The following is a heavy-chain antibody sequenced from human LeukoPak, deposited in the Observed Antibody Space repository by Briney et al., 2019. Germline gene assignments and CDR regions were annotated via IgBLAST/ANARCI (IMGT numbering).Heavy chain of an antibody. CDR2: ISGYNGNT. CDR1: GYTFTSYD. V-gene: IGHV1-18*01. CDR3: ARGRRIAARRYYYYYMDV. D-gene: IGHD6-6*01. J-gene: IGHJ6*03. Sequence: ASVKVSCKASGYTFTSYDINWVRQAPGQGLEWMGWISGYNGNTNYAQKLQSRVTMTTDTSTSTAYMELRSLRSDDTAVYYCARGRRIAARRYYYYYMDVWGKGTTVTVSS.